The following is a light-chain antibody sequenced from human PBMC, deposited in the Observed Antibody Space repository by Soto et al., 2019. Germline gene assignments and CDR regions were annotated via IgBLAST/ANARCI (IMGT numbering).Light chain of an antibody. CDR1: SSDVGGYNY. Sequence: QSALTQPASVSGSPGQSITISCTGTSSDVGGYNYVSWYQQHPGKAPKLTIYDVSNRPSGVSNRFSGSKSGNTASLTISGLQAEDEADYYCSSYTSSSTLGHVVFGGGTKLTVL. J-gene: IGLJ2*01. CDR2: DVS. CDR3: SSYTSSSTLGHVV. V-gene: IGLV2-14*01.